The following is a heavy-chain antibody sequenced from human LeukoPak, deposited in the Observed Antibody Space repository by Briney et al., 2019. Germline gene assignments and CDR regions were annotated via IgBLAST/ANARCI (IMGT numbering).Heavy chain of an antibody. CDR2: INSNSSTR. V-gene: IGHV3-23*01. Sequence: GGSLRLSCAASGFALSFFAMSWLRQPPGKGLEWVSTINSNSSTRSYAAAGRGRFTIPRENSKNTVYLQLNTPRAEDTAVYYCAKPISGGLAVTADWFDPGGQGTLV. J-gene: IGHJ5*01. CDR1: GFALSFFA. D-gene: IGHD6-19*01. CDR3: AKPISGGLAVTADWFDP.